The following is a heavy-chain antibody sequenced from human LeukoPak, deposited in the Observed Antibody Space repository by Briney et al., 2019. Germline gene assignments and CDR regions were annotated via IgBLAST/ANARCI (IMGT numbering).Heavy chain of an antibody. D-gene: IGHD6-13*01. CDR1: GYTFTGYY. CDR2: INPNNGGT. Sequence: ASVKVSCKASGYTFTGYYMHWVRQAPGQGLEWMGWINPNNGGTSYAQKFQGRVTMTRDTSITTAYMELPSLTSDDTAVYYCARGYSSPVPNFDYWGQGTLVTISS. CDR3: ARGYSSPVPNFDY. J-gene: IGHJ4*02. V-gene: IGHV1-2*02.